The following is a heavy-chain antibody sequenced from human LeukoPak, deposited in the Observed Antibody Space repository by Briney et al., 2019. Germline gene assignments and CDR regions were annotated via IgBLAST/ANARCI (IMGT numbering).Heavy chain of an antibody. CDR3: ARSYTGYDL. V-gene: IGHV3-48*01. J-gene: IGHJ4*02. CDR2: INSDSSAI. Sequence: GGSLRLSGVASGFTFSSYSMNWVRQAPGKGLDWISGINSDSSAIYYADSVKGRFTISRDNAKNSLYLQMNSLRAEDTAVYYCARSYTGYDLWGQGTLVTVSS. D-gene: IGHD5-12*01. CDR1: GFTFSSYS.